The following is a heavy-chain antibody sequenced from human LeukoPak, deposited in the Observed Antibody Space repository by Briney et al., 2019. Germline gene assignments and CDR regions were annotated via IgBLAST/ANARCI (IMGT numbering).Heavy chain of an antibody. V-gene: IGHV3-7*01. J-gene: IGHJ4*02. CDR3: ARDKVTY. CDR2: INKDGSEK. Sequence: GGSLRLSCTASGFTFSNYYMSWVRQAPGKGLEWVAHINKDGSEKYYVDSVKGRFTISRDNAKNSLNLQMNSLRVEDTAVYYCARDKVTYWGRGTLVTVSS. CDR1: GFTFSNYY.